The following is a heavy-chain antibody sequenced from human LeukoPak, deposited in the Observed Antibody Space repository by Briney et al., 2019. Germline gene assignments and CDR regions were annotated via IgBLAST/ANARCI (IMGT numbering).Heavy chain of an antibody. J-gene: IGHJ4*02. Sequence: GASVTVSCKASGYTLSGYGISWLRQAPGQGLEWVGWITTYNGDKKDSEEFQGRITMTTDTSTSTYYMELRSLRSDDTAIYYCARDCSNGVCYPRDYWGQGTLVIVST. D-gene: IGHD2-8*01. CDR3: ARDCSNGVCYPRDY. V-gene: IGHV1-18*01. CDR1: GYTLSGYG. CDR2: ITTYNGDK.